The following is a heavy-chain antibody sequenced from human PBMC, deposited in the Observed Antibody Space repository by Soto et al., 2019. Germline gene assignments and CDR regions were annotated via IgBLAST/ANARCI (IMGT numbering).Heavy chain of an antibody. D-gene: IGHD6-19*01. CDR3: ARVAGTLYYYYGMDV. CDR2: IRAYNGNT. Sequence: QVQLVQSGAEVKKPGASVKVSCKASGYTFTSYGISWVRQAPGQRREWMGWIRAYNGNTNYAQKLQGRVTMSTDTSTSTAYMELRSLRSDDTAVYYCARVAGTLYYYYGMDVWGQGTTVTVSS. CDR1: GYTFTSYG. V-gene: IGHV1-18*01. J-gene: IGHJ6*02.